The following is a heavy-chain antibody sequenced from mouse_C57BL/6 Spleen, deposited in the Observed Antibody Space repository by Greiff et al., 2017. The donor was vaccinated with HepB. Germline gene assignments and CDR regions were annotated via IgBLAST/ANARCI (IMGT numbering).Heavy chain of an antibody. CDR2: IYPGDGDT. D-gene: IGHD1-1*01. J-gene: IGHJ1*03. Sequence: QVQLKESGAELVKPGASVKISCKASGYAFSSYWMNWVKQRPGNGLEWIGQIYPGDGDTNYNGKFKGKATLTAGKSSSTAYMQLSSLTAEDSAVYFCASSDGSRPWYFDVWGTGTTVTVSS. CDR3: ASSDGSRPWYFDV. CDR1: GYAFSSYW. V-gene: IGHV1-80*01.